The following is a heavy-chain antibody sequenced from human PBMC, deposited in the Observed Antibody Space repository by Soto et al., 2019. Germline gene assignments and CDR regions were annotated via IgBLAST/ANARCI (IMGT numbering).Heavy chain of an antibody. CDR3: ARIGRWSGLSMDV. J-gene: IGHJ6*02. Sequence: PGGSLRLSCAASGFIVSGYEINWVRQAPGKGLECISYTRTSGATMYFGDSVKGRFIISRENVKNSLYLQMNSLRAEDTGVYYCARIGRWSGLSMDVWGQGTTVTVSS. CDR2: TRTSGATM. V-gene: IGHV3-48*03. CDR1: GFIVSGYE. D-gene: IGHD3-3*01.